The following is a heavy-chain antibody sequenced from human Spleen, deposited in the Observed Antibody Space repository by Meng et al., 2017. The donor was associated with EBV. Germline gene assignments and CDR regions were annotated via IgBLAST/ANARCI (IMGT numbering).Heavy chain of an antibody. V-gene: IGHV3-11*01. Sequence: VELVPSGGDLVKPGGSRGLSCAASGFIFSDSYMSWIRQTPGKGLEWISYISNSGTTIKYADSVKGRFTISRDNAKNSLFLEMNSLRVDDTAVYYCARGSGRWTFDYWGQGTLVTVSS. J-gene: IGHJ4*02. D-gene: IGHD1-26*01. CDR3: ARGSGRWTFDY. CDR2: ISNSGTTI. CDR1: GFIFSDSY.